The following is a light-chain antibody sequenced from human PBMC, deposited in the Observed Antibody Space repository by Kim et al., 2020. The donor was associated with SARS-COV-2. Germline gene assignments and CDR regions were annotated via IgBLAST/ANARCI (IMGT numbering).Light chain of an antibody. CDR3: QQANSFPYT. CDR1: QGISSW. V-gene: IGKV1-12*01. CDR2: AAS. J-gene: IGKJ2*01. Sequence: SASGGDRVTITWRASQGISSWLAWSQQKPGKAPKLLIYAASSLQSGVPSRFSGSGSGTDFTLTISSLQPEDFATYYCQQANSFPYTFGQGTKLEI.